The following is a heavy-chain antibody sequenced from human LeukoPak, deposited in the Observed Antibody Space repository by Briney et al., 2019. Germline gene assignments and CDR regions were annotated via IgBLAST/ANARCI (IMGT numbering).Heavy chain of an antibody. CDR1: GYTFTGYY. Sequence: GASVKVSCKASGYTFTGYYMHWVRQAPGQGLEWMGWINPNSGGTNYAQKSQGRVTMTKDTSISTDYMELSRLRSDDTAVYYCARTKDTAMAQLDYDYMDVWGKGTTVTVSS. CDR2: INPNSGGT. D-gene: IGHD5-18*01. CDR3: ARTKDTAMAQLDYDYMDV. J-gene: IGHJ6*03. V-gene: IGHV1-2*02.